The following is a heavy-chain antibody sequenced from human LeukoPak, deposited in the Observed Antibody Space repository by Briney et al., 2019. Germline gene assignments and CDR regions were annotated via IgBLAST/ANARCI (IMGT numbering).Heavy chain of an antibody. CDR1: GFTFSNAW. Sequence: AGGSLRLSCAASGFTFSNAWMSWVRQAPGKGLEWVGHIKSKTDGGTTDYAAPVKGRFTIPRDDSKNTLYLQMNSLKTEDTAVYFCSRQQLVFDCWGQGTLVTVSS. CDR3: SRQQLVFDC. V-gene: IGHV3-15*01. J-gene: IGHJ4*02. D-gene: IGHD6-13*01. CDR2: IKSKTDGGTT.